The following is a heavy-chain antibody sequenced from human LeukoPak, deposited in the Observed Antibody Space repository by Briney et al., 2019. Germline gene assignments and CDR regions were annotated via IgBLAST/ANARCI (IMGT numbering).Heavy chain of an antibody. CDR3: KRTVARIGY. D-gene: IGHD4-23*01. CDR1: GFTFSSYE. J-gene: IGHJ4*02. CDR2: ISSSGSTI. V-gene: IGHV3-48*03. Sequence: GGSLRLSCAASGFTFSSYEMNWVRQAPGKGLEWVSHISSSGSTIYYTDSVKGRFTISRDNSKNLLYLQMNSLRAEDTAIYYCKRTVARIGYWGQGTLVTVSS.